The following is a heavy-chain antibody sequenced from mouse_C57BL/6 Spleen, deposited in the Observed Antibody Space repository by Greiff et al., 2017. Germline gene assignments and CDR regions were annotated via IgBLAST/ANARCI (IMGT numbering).Heavy chain of an antibody. J-gene: IGHJ4*01. V-gene: IGHV2-5*01. Sequence: QVHVKQSGPGLVQPSQCLSITCTASGFSLTSYGVHWVRQSPGKGLEWLGVIWRGGSTDYNAANISRLSITKDNSKSQVVFKMNSLQADDTAIYYCASPFITTAMDYWGQGTSVTVSS. CDR2: IWRGGST. D-gene: IGHD1-1*01. CDR3: ASPFITTAMDY. CDR1: GFSLTSYG.